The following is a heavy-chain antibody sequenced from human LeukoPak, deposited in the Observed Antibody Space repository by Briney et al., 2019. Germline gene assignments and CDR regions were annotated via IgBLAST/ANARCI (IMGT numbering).Heavy chain of an antibody. CDR1: GGSMSSYY. V-gene: IGHV4-59*01. CDR3: AKDRRPNSYSSSWLDY. J-gene: IGHJ4*02. Sequence: EASETLSLTCTVSGGSMSSYYWSWIRQPPGKGLEWIGFIYYSGSTNYNPSLKSRVTMSVDTSKNQFSLKLSSVTAADTAVYYCAKDRRPNSYSSSWLDYWGQGTLITVSS. CDR2: IYYSGST. D-gene: IGHD6-13*01.